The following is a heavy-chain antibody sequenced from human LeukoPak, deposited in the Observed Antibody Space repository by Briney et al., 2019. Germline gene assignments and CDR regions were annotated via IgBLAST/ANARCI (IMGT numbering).Heavy chain of an antibody. Sequence: SETVSLTCTVSGGSVNSGSYSWSWIRQPPGKGLEWIGYIYYSGSTNYSPSLKSRVTISVDTSKNQFSLKLSSVTAADTAVYYCARVADSSGYYPFDYWGQGTLVTVSS. CDR3: ARVADSSGYYPFDY. CDR2: IYYSGST. V-gene: IGHV4-61*01. D-gene: IGHD3-22*01. J-gene: IGHJ4*02. CDR1: GGSVNSGSYS.